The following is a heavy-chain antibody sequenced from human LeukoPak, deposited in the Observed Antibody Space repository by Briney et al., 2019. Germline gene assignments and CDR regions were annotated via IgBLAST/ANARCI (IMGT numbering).Heavy chain of an antibody. J-gene: IGHJ4*02. Sequence: GGSLRLSCAASGFTFDDYAMHWVRQAPGKGLEWVSSISWKSDSIAYADSVRGRFTISRDNAKNSPYLQMNSLRAEDTAVYYCAKDIGSSIWYVDYWGQGTLVTVSS. D-gene: IGHD6-13*01. CDR2: ISWKSDSI. CDR1: GFTFDDYA. CDR3: AKDIGSSIWYVDY. V-gene: IGHV3-9*01.